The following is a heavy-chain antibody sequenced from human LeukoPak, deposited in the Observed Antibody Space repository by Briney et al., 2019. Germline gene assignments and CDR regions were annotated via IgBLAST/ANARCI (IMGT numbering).Heavy chain of an antibody. J-gene: IGHJ4*02. CDR3: ASTYYYDSSGYYHFDY. CDR2: IYTSGST. CDR1: GGSISSYC. Sequence: SETLSLTCTVAGGSISSYCWSWIRQPAGKGLEWIGRIYTSGSTNYNPSLKSRVTMSVDTSKNQFSLKLSSVTAADTAVYYCASTYYYDSSGYYHFDYWGQGTLVTVSS. D-gene: IGHD3-22*01. V-gene: IGHV4-4*07.